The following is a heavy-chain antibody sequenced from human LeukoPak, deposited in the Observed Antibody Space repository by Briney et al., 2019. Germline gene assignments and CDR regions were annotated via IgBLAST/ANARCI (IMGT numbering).Heavy chain of an antibody. CDR2: ISYDGSNK. D-gene: IGHD5-24*01. J-gene: IGHJ4*02. V-gene: IGHV3-30*18. Sequence: GGSLRLSCAASEFTFSNYGMHWVRQAPGKGLEWVAVISYDGSNKYYADSVKGRFSISRDNSRNTLYLQMNSPSAEDTAVYYCAKPGRDGYNYYFDYWGQGTLVTVST. CDR1: EFTFSNYG. CDR3: AKPGRDGYNYYFDY.